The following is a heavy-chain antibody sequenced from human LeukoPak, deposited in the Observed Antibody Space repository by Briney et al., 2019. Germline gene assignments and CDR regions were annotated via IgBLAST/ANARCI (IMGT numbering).Heavy chain of an antibody. D-gene: IGHD3-3*01. Sequence: GGSLRLSCAASGFTFSSYAMHWVRQAPGKGLEWVAVISYEGSNKYYADSVKGRFTISRDNSKNTLYLQMNSLRAEDTAVYYCARTYYDFWSGYSKAPGYYYGMDVWGQGTTVTVSS. J-gene: IGHJ6*02. CDR3: ARTYYDFWSGYSKAPGYYYGMDV. V-gene: IGHV3-30-3*01. CDR1: GFTFSSYA. CDR2: ISYEGSNK.